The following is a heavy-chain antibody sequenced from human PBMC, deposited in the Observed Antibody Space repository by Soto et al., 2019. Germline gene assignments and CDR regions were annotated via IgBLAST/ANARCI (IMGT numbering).Heavy chain of an antibody. J-gene: IGHJ4*02. CDR2: ISYDGSNK. CDR3: ARGSVTPSPLGY. CDR1: GFTFSSYA. D-gene: IGHD4-4*01. V-gene: IGHV3-30-3*01. Sequence: QSGGPLRLSCAASGFTFSSYAMHWVRQAPGKGLEWVAVISYDGSNKYYADSVKGRFTISRDNSKNTLYLQMNSLRAEDTAVYYCARGSVTPSPLGYWGQGTLVTVSS.